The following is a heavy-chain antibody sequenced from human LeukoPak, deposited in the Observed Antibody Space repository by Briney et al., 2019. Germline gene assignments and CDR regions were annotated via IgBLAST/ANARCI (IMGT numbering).Heavy chain of an antibody. CDR1: GGSISTDY. J-gene: IGHJ4*02. CDR2: INYGGNT. Sequence: SETLSLTCTVSGGSISTDYWSWIRQPPGKGLEWIGTINYGGNTYYNLSLKSRVIIFLDTSKNQFSLKLSSVTAADTAVYYCARLWSTSCKGGSCPHQPNYWGQGTRVTVPS. CDR3: ARLWSTSCKGGSCPHQPNY. D-gene: IGHD2-15*01. V-gene: IGHV4-59*04.